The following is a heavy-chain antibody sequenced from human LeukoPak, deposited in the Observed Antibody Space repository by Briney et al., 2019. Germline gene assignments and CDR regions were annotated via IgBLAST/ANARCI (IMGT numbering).Heavy chain of an antibody. V-gene: IGHV3-7*01. CDR2: IKQDGRER. D-gene: IGHD3-22*01. CDR3: ARDAYIDRYFDY. CDR1: GFTYTNYW. J-gene: IGHJ4*02. Sequence: PGGSLRLSCAASGFTYTNYWMSWVRQAPGKRLEWVANIKQDGRERYYVDSVKGRFTISRDNAKNSMYLQMNSLRADDTAVYYCARDAYIDRYFDYWGQGTLVTVSS.